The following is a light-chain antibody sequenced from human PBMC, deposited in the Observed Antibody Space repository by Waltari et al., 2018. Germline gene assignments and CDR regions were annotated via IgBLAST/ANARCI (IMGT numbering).Light chain of an antibody. J-gene: IGKJ1*01. CDR3: QHYNSYPWT. CDR1: QSISSW. V-gene: IGKV1-5*01. CDR2: AAS. Sequence: DIQMTQSPSSLSASVGDRVTITCRARQSISSWLALYEQKPGKSPKRRIYAASSLEIGVPSRFSGSGSGTEFTLTISSLQPDDFATFYCQHYNSYPWTFGQGTKVEIK.